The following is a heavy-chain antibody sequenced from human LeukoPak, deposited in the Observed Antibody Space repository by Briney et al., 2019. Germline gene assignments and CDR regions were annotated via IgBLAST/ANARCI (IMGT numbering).Heavy chain of an antibody. CDR1: GFTFSFYA. Sequence: GGSLRLSCAASGFTFSFYAMSWVRQAPGKGLEWVSSISSSSTYIYYADSVKGRFTISRDNAKNSLYLQMNSMRVEDTAVYYCARVGCSGGRCPGYGMDVWGQGTTVTVSS. J-gene: IGHJ6*02. V-gene: IGHV3-21*01. CDR3: ARVGCSGGRCPGYGMDV. D-gene: IGHD2-15*01. CDR2: ISSSSTYI.